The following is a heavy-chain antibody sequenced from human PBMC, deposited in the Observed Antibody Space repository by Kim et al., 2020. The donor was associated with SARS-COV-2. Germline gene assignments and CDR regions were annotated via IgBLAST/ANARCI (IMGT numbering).Heavy chain of an antibody. CDR3: ASGDYYGSGSYLLGGGYGMDV. CDR1: GFTFSSYA. D-gene: IGHD3-10*01. Sequence: GGSLRLSCAASGFTFSSYAMHWVRQAPGKGLEWVAVISYDGSNKYYADSVKGRFTISRDNSKNTLYLQMNSLRAEDTAVYYCASGDYYGSGSYLLGGGYGMDVWGQGTTVTVSS. CDR2: ISYDGSNK. V-gene: IGHV3-30*04. J-gene: IGHJ6*02.